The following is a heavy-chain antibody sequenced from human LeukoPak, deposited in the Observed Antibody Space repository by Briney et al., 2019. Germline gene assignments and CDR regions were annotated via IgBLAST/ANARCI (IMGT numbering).Heavy chain of an antibody. CDR2: LYSSGTT. CDR3: ATWIYDVLTGHPSFQD. CDR1: GFSVTSDY. V-gene: IGHV3-66*01. J-gene: IGHJ4*02. Sequence: GGSLRLSCAVSGFSVTSDYTTWVRQTPGTGLGWVSVLYSSGTTFYADSVKGRFSISRDSSKNTLYLQMNNLRVEDTAIYYCATWIYDVLTGHPSFQDWGQGTLVTVSS. D-gene: IGHD3-9*01.